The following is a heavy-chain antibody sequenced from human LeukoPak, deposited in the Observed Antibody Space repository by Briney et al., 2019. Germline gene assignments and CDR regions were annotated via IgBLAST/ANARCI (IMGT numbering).Heavy chain of an antibody. Sequence: SETLSLTCTVSGGSISTYYWSWIRQPPGKGLEWIGYIYYSGSTNYNPSLKSRVTISVDTSKNQFSLKFSSVTAADTAVYYCARDNYYDSSGSWFDPWGQGTLVTVSS. CDR1: GGSISTYY. J-gene: IGHJ5*02. CDR2: IYYSGST. CDR3: ARDNYYDSSGSWFDP. V-gene: IGHV4-59*01. D-gene: IGHD3-22*01.